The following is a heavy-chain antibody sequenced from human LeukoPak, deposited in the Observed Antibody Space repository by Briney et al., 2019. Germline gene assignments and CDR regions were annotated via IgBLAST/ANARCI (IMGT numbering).Heavy chain of an antibody. CDR2: IYCSGSP. CDR3: ATWRTAKTGFDY. CDR1: GGSISNNNYY. D-gene: IGHD1-1*01. Sequence: PSETLSLTCTVSGGSISNNNYYWAWIRQPPGKGLECIGSIYCSGSPYYNPSLKSRVTISVDTSKNQFSLRLSSVTAADTAVYYCATWRTAKTGFDYWGQGTLVTVSS. V-gene: IGHV4-39*01. J-gene: IGHJ4*02.